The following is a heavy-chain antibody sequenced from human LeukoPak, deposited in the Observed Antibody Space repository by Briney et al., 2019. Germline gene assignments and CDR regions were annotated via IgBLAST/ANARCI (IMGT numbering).Heavy chain of an antibody. CDR2: INPNSGGT. CDR1: GYTFTSYG. CDR3: ARGARITMVRGVIMNYYYGMDV. D-gene: IGHD3-10*01. Sequence: ASVKVSCKASGYTFTSYGISWVRQAPGQGLEWMGRINPNSGGTNYAQKFQGRVTMTRDTSISTAYMELSRLRSDDTAVYYCARGARITMVRGVIMNYYYGMDVWGQGTTVTVSS. J-gene: IGHJ6*02. V-gene: IGHV1-2*06.